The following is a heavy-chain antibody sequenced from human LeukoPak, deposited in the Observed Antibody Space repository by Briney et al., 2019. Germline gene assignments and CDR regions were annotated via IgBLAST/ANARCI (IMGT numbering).Heavy chain of an antibody. CDR3: AKDRSDTDMVYAIDY. CDR1: GFNFSNYA. V-gene: IGHV3-23*01. CDR2: ISSSDAGT. J-gene: IGHJ4*02. Sequence: GGSLRLSCAASGFNFSNYAMTWVRQAPERGLEWVSAISSSDAGTYYADSVKGRFTISRDDSKNTLYLQMNSLRAEDTALYYCAKDRSDTDMVYAIDYWGQGTLVTVSS. D-gene: IGHD5-18*01.